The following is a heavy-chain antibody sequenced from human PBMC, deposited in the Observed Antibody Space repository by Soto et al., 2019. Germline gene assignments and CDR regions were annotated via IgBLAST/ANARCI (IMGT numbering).Heavy chain of an antibody. CDR1: GDSISRGGYY. Sequence: SETLSLTCPFSGDSISRGGYYWNWLRQHPRKGLEWIGYIYHSGSTIYNPSLKSRVTISVDTSKNRLSLELSNVTAADTAVYYCARDGAGAYGLGWFDPWGQGILVTVSS. CDR3: ARDGAGAYGLGWFDP. V-gene: IGHV4-31*03. J-gene: IGHJ5*02. CDR2: IYHSGST. D-gene: IGHD2-21*01.